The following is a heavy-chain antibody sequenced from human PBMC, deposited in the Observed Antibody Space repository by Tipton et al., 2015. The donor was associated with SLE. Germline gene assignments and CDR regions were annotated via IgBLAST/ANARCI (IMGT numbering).Heavy chain of an antibody. CDR1: GLTITDHA. Sequence: QLVQSGGGLVKPGGSLRLSCAASGLTITDHAMHWVRQAPGKGLEWVSGIMWSSDRIGYVDSVKGRFTISRDNARNSLYLQMSSLRVEDTAFYFCTKDISAGGLDFWGRGTLVTVSS. CDR2: IMWSSDRI. V-gene: IGHV3-9*01. J-gene: IGHJ4*02. D-gene: IGHD4-23*01. CDR3: TKDISAGGLDF.